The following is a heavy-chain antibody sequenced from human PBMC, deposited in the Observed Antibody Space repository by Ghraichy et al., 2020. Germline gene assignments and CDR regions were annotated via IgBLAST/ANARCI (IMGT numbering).Heavy chain of an antibody. V-gene: IGHV3-21*01. Sequence: LSLTCAASGFTFSVYTINWVRQAPGKGLEWVSSISITSSLIYYADSLKGRFTISRDNAKNSLYLQMNSLRAEDTAVYYCARARGYSGYDPNGHYYGMDVWGQGTTVTVSS. J-gene: IGHJ6*02. CDR2: ISITSSLI. CDR1: GFTFSVYT. D-gene: IGHD5-12*01. CDR3: ARARGYSGYDPNGHYYGMDV.